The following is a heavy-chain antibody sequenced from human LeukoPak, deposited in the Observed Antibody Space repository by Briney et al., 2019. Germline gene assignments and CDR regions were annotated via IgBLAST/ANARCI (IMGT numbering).Heavy chain of an antibody. CDR3: AKVRPSSSWYDGFDY. D-gene: IGHD6-13*01. V-gene: IGHV3-9*01. Sequence: GRSLRLSCAASRFTFDDYAMHWVPQAPGKGLEWVSGISWNSGSIGYADSVKGRFTISRDNAKNSLYLQMNSLRAEDTALYYCAKVRPSSSWYDGFDYWGQGTLVTVSS. J-gene: IGHJ4*02. CDR2: ISWNSGSI. CDR1: RFTFDDYA.